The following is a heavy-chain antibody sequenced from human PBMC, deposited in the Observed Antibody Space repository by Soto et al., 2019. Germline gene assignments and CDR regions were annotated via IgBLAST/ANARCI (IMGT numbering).Heavy chain of an antibody. CDR3: ARGGPPIDY. CDR2: ISAYNGNT. CDR1: GYTFTNFG. D-gene: IGHD3-16*01. V-gene: IGHV1-18*01. Sequence: QVQLLQSGAEVKKPGASVKVSCKASGYTFTNFGIIWVRQAPGQGLEWMGWISAYNGNTNYTQKFQGRVTMTTDTSTSTAYMEVRSLRFDDTAGYYSARGGPPIDYWGQGTLVTVSS. J-gene: IGHJ4*02.